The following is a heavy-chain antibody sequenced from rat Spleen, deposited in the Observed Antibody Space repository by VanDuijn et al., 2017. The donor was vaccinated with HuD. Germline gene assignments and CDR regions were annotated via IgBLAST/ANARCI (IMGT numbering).Heavy chain of an antibody. CDR2: ISYGDSSGHSST. CDR1: GFTFSSNW. CDR3: ARRHYGYTDYFDY. Sequence: EVQLVESGGGLVQPGSPLKLSCAASGFTFSSNWLNWIRQAPTKGLEWVATISYGDSSGHSSTYYRDSVKGRFTISRDNAKSTLSLQMDSLRSEDTATYYCARRHYGYTDYFDYWGQGVMVTVSS. V-gene: IGHV5-29*01. D-gene: IGHD1-9*01. J-gene: IGHJ2*01.